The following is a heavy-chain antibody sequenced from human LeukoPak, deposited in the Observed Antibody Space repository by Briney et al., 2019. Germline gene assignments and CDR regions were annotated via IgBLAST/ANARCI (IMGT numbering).Heavy chain of an antibody. V-gene: IGHV3-48*01. Sequence: SGGSLRLSCAASGFTFSSYSMNWVRQAPGKGLEWVSYINSSSSSIYYADSVKGRFTISRDNAKNSLYLQMNSLRAEDTAVYYCARAIYGDYFRRYMDVWGKGTTVTVSS. D-gene: IGHD4-17*01. CDR2: INSSSSSI. J-gene: IGHJ6*03. CDR1: GFTFSSYS. CDR3: ARAIYGDYFRRYMDV.